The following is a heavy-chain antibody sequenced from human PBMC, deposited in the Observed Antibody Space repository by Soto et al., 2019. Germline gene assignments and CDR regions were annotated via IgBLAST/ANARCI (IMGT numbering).Heavy chain of an antibody. D-gene: IGHD3-10*01. J-gene: IGHJ5*02. CDR1: GGSISSYY. Sequence: SETLSLTCTVSGGSISSYYWSWIRQPPGKGLEWIGYIYYSGSTNYNPSLKSRVTISVDTSKNQFSLKLSSVTAADTAVYYCARVKVPDYYGSGSYFHNWFDPWGQGTLVTVSS. V-gene: IGHV4-59*01. CDR2: IYYSGST. CDR3: ARVKVPDYYGSGSYFHNWFDP.